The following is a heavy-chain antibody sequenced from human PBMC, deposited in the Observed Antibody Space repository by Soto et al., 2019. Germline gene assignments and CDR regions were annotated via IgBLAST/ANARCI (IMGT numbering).Heavy chain of an antibody. J-gene: IGHJ5*02. CDR3: SHNGGTTKGGAYIGGNSRLSWFDP. CDR1: GFSLSTRGVG. D-gene: IGHD3-16*02. CDR2: IYWVDGK. V-gene: IGHV2-5*02. Sequence: QITLKESGPTLVKPTQTLTLTCSFSGFSLSTRGVGVGWIRQSPGKALEWLALIYWVDGKRYSQSLKNRITITKDSSKNHVVLTMTSMDPVDRATYCCSHNGGTTKGGAYIGGNSRLSWFDPWGQGTMVTASS.